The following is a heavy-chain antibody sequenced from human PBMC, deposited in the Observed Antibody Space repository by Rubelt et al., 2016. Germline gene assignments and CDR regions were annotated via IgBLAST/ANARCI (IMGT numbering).Heavy chain of an antibody. CDR3: AREAYSGRYPLIDY. D-gene: IGHD1-26*01. CDR2: ISAYNGNT. V-gene: IGHV1-18*01. CDR1: GYTFTTYG. J-gene: IGHJ4*02. Sequence: QVQLVQSGAEVKKPGASVKVSCKASGYTFTTYGINWVRQATGQGLEWLGWISAYNGNTNHAQKLQCRVTMTTDTSTSTAYMELRSLRSDDTAVYYCAREAYSGRYPLIDYWGQGTLVTVSS.